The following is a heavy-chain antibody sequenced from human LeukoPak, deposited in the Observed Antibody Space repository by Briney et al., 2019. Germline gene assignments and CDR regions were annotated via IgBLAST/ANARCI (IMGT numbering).Heavy chain of an antibody. D-gene: IGHD2-15*01. CDR3: ARKTPRFGDYDY. CDR2: ISSSSSTI. Sequence: PGGSLRLSCAASGFTFSSYSMNWVRQAPGKGLEWVSHISSSSSTIYYADSVKGRFTISRDNAKNSLYLQMNSLRDEDTAVYYCARKTPRFGDYDYWGQGTLVTVSS. CDR1: GFTFSSYS. V-gene: IGHV3-48*02. J-gene: IGHJ4*02.